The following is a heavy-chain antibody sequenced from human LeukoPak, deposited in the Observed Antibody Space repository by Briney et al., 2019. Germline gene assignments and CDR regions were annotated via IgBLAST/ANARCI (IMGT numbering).Heavy chain of an antibody. CDR1: GGSFSGYY. J-gene: IGHJ1*01. Sequence: LETLSLTCAVYGGSFSGYYWSWIRQPPGKGLEWIGEINHSGSTNYNPSLKSRVNISVDTSKNQFSLKLSSVPAADTAVYYCARGPNSSGYRRAEYFQHWGQGTLVTVSS. D-gene: IGHD3-22*01. CDR2: INHSGST. CDR3: ARGPNSSGYRRAEYFQH. V-gene: IGHV4-34*01.